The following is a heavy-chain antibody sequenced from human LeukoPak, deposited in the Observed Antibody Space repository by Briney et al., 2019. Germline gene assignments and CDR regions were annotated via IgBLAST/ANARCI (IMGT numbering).Heavy chain of an antibody. Sequence: GGSLRLSCAASGFTFSSYSMNWVRQAPGKGLEWVSSISSSSSYIYYADSVKGRFTISRGNAKNSLYLQMNSLRAEDTAVYYCARDARWLQSHFDYWGQGTLVTVSS. J-gene: IGHJ4*02. D-gene: IGHD5-24*01. V-gene: IGHV3-21*01. CDR3: ARDARWLQSHFDY. CDR1: GFTFSSYS. CDR2: ISSSSSYI.